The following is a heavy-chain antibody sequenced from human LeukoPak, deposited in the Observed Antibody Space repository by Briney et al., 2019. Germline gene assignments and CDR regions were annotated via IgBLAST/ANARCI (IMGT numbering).Heavy chain of an antibody. J-gene: IGHJ4*02. D-gene: IGHD6-19*01. CDR2: ISSSSSYI. CDR3: ARDAYSAVAGTIDY. Sequence: GGSLRLPCAASGFTFSSYSMNWVREAPGKGLEWVSSISSSSSYIYYADSVKGRFTISRDNSKNSLYLQMNSLRAEDTAVYYCARDAYSAVAGTIDYWGQGTLVTVSS. V-gene: IGHV3-21*01. CDR1: GFTFSSYS.